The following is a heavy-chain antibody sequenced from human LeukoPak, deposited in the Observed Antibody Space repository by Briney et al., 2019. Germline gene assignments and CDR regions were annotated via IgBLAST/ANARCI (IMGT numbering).Heavy chain of an antibody. CDR1: GFTFSSSA. CDR3: AKEGGLGVVVPAANYYYYGMDV. CDR2: ISASGGST. D-gene: IGHD2-2*01. J-gene: IGHJ6*02. V-gene: IGHV3-23*01. Sequence: GGSLRLSCAASGFTFSSSAMSWVRQVPGKGLEWVSGISASGGSTSYADSVRGRFTITRDNSKNTLYVQMNSLRDEDTAVYYCAKEGGLGVVVPAANYYYYGMDVWGQGTTVTVSS.